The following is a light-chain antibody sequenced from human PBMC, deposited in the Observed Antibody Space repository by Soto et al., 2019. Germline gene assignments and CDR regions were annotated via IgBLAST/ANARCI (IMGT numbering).Light chain of an antibody. Sequence: DIQMTQSPSSLSASVGDRVTITCRASQGISNYLAWYQQKPGKVPKLLIYAASTLQSGVPSRFSGSGSGTDFTLTISSLQPEDVATYHCQTYNSAPLFVPGTKVDIK. J-gene: IGKJ3*01. CDR3: QTYNSAPL. V-gene: IGKV1-27*01. CDR1: QGISNY. CDR2: AAS.